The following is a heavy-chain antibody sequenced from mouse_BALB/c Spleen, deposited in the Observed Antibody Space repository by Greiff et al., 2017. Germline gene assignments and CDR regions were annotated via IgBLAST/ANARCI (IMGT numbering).Heavy chain of an antibody. J-gene: IGHJ3*01. Sequence: EVHLVESGGGLVKPGGSLKLSCAASGFTFSSYAMSWVRQTPEKRLEWVASISSGGSTYYPDSVKGRFTISRDNARNILYLQMSSLRSEDTAMYYCARRGGGYDPFAYWGQGTLVTVSA. CDR1: GFTFSSYA. V-gene: IGHV5-6-5*01. CDR3: ARRGGGYDPFAY. D-gene: IGHD2-2*01. CDR2: ISSGGST.